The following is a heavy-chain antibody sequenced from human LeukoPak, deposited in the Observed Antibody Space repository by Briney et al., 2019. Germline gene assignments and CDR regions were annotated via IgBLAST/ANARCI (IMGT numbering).Heavy chain of an antibody. V-gene: IGHV4-30-2*01. J-gene: IGHJ4*02. CDR2: IYHSGST. CDR1: GGSISSGGYS. CDR3: ASLSSGCLY. D-gene: IGHD6-19*01. Sequence: SQTLSLTCAVSGGSISSGGYSWSWIRQPPGKGLEWIGYIYHSGSTYYNPSLKSRVTISVDKSKNQFSLKLSSVTAADTAVYYCASLSSGCLYWGQGTLVTVSS.